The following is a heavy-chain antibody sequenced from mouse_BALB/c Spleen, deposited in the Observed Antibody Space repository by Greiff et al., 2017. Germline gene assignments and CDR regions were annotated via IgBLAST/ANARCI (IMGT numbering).Heavy chain of an antibody. CDR3: ARQLGLRGFAY. CDR2: ISSGGGST. Sequence: DVMLVESGGGLVKPGGSLKLSCAASGFAFSSYDMSWVRQTPEKRLEWVAYISSGGGSTYYPDTVKGRFTISRDNAKNTLYLQMSSLKSEDTAMYYCARQLGLRGFAYWGQGTLVTVSA. CDR1: GFAFSSYD. D-gene: IGHD3-1*01. J-gene: IGHJ3*01. V-gene: IGHV5-12-1*01.